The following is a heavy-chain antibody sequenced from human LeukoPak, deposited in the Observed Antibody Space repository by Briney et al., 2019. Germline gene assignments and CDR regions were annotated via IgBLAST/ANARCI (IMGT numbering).Heavy chain of an antibody. D-gene: IGHD3-16*01. Sequence: ASMTVSCTASGYSVADHYMHWERQAPGQGPEWMGWINPDSGGTTYAQKFQGRVTMTRDTSISTAYMELSNLPSHETAVFYCARPTLLLRGSYHYWGQGTLVTVSS. V-gene: IGHV1-2*02. J-gene: IGHJ4*02. CDR2: INPDSGGT. CDR3: ARPTLLLRGSYHY. CDR1: GYSVADHY.